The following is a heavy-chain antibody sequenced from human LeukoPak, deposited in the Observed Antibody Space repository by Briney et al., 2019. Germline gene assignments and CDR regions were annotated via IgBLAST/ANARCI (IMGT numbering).Heavy chain of an antibody. Sequence: GGSLRLSCAASGFTFSNYAMSWVRQAPGKGLEWVSTLSGSGGSTYYADSVKGRFTISRDNSKNTLYLQMNSLRAEDAAVYYCARGFTIVAAFDIWGQGTMVTVSS. CDR3: ARGFTIVAAFDI. J-gene: IGHJ3*02. CDR1: GFTFSNYA. D-gene: IGHD3-3*01. CDR2: LSGSGGST. V-gene: IGHV3-23*01.